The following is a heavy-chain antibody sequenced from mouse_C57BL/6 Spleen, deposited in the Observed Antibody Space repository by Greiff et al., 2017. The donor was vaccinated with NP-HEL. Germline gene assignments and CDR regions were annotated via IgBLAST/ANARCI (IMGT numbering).Heavy chain of an antibody. J-gene: IGHJ1*03. CDR3: ARWGSSYEGYFDV. D-gene: IGHD1-1*01. V-gene: IGHV1-72*01. CDR1: GYTFTSYW. Sequence: VQLQQSGAELVKPGASVKLSCKASGYTFTSYWMHWVKQRPGRGLEWIGRIDPNSGGTKSNEKFKRKATLTVDKPSSTAYMQLSSLTSGDSAVYYCARWGSSYEGYFDVWGTGTTVTVSS. CDR2: IDPNSGGT.